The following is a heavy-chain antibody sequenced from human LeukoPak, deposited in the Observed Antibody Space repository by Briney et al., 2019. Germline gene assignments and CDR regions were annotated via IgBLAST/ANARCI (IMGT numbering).Heavy chain of an antibody. J-gene: IGHJ6*04. V-gene: IGHV1-18*01. D-gene: IGHD3-22*01. CDR1: GYTFTSYG. CDR3: ARDRSSITMIVVTGMDV. Sequence: ASVKVSCKASGYTFTSYGISWVRQAPGQGLEWMGWISAYNGNTNYAQKLQGRVTMTTDTSTSTAYMELRSLRSDDTAVYYCARDRSSITMIVVTGMDVWGKGTTVTVSS. CDR2: ISAYNGNT.